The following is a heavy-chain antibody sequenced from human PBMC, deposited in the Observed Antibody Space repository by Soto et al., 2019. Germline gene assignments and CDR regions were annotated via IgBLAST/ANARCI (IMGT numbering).Heavy chain of an antibody. Sequence: EVQLLESGGGLVQPGGSLRLSCAASGFTFSSYWLHWVRQAPGKGLVWVSRINSDGSTTSYADSVKGRFTISRDNAKNTLYQEMNRVRAANTAVYYCARVGTGAYHFDYWGQGTLVTVSS. V-gene: IGHV3-74*01. D-gene: IGHD7-27*01. J-gene: IGHJ4*01. CDR1: GFTFSSYW. CDR2: INSDGSTT. CDR3: ARVGTGAYHFDY.